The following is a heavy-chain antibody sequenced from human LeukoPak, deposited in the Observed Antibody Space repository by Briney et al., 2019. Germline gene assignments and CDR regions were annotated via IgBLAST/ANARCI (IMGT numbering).Heavy chain of an antibody. Sequence: SETLSLTCTVSGASISSSSYYWGWIRQPPGKGLEWIGSICYSGSTYYNPSLKSRVTISVDTSKNQFSLKLSSVTAADTAVYYCARHFLYDFWSGYPEVFDYWGQGTLVTVSS. D-gene: IGHD3-3*01. V-gene: IGHV4-39*01. CDR1: GASISSSSYY. CDR2: ICYSGST. J-gene: IGHJ4*02. CDR3: ARHFLYDFWSGYPEVFDY.